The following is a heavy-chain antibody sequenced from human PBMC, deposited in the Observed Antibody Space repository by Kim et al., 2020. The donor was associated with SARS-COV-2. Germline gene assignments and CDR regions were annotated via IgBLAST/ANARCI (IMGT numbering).Heavy chain of an antibody. Sequence: KYYVDFVKGRFTISRDNSKNSRYLQMNSLRVEDTAVYYCGDHHGAVSRFAYWGQGTLVTVSS. J-gene: IGHJ4*02. CDR2: K. CDR3: GDHHGAVSRFAY. D-gene: IGHD4-17*01. V-gene: IGHV3-33*03.